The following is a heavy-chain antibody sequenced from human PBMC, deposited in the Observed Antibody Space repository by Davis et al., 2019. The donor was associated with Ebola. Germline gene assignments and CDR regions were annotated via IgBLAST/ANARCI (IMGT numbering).Heavy chain of an antibody. Sequence: AASVKVSCKASRYTFTSYGNSWVRQAPGQGLAWMGCIRAYNGNTNYAQKLQGRVTMTTDTSTRTVYMELRSLRSDNTAVYYCSRDTGYSSGWYDAFDIWGQGTMVTVSS. J-gene: IGHJ3*02. CDR2: IRAYNGNT. V-gene: IGHV1-18*01. CDR1: RYTFTSYG. CDR3: SRDTGYSSGWYDAFDI. D-gene: IGHD6-19*01.